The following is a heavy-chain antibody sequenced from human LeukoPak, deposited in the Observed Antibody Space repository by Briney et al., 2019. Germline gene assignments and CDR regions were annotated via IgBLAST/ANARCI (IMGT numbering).Heavy chain of an antibody. CDR2: IIPIFGTA. V-gene: IGHV1-69*05. CDR3: ARTTVTTHWFDP. D-gene: IGHD4-11*01. CDR1: GGTFSSYA. J-gene: IGHJ5*02. Sequence: SVKVSCKASGGTFSSYAISWVRQAPGQGPEWMGRIIPIFGTANYAQKFQGRVTITTDESTSTAYMELSSLRSEDTAVYYCARTTVTTHWFDPWGQGTLVTVSS.